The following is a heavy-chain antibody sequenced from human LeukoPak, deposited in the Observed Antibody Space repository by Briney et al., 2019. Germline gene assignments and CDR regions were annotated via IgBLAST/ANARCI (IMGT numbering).Heavy chain of an antibody. D-gene: IGHD4-17*01. CDR3: ARVRGDYALASVFDY. V-gene: IGHV3-30*03. Sequence: GGSLRLSCAASGFTFSSYGMHWVRQAPGKGLEWVAVISYDRSNKYYADSVKGRFTISRDNSKNTLYLQMNSLRAEDTAVYYCARVRGDYALASVFDYWGQGTLVTVSS. J-gene: IGHJ4*02. CDR2: ISYDRSNK. CDR1: GFTFSSYG.